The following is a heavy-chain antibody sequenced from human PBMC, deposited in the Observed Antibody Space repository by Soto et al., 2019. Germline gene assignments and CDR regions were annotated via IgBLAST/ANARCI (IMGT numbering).Heavy chain of an antibody. D-gene: IGHD5-12*01. J-gene: IGHJ4*02. CDR2: ISDSGGTT. Sequence: GGSLRLSCAASGFTFSSYAMSWVRQAPGKGLEWVSGISDSGGTTYYADSVKGRFTISRDNSKNTLYLQMNSLGVEDTAVYYCARPDRDGYNYDYWGQGTLVTVSS. V-gene: IGHV3-23*01. CDR3: ARPDRDGYNYDY. CDR1: GFTFSSYA.